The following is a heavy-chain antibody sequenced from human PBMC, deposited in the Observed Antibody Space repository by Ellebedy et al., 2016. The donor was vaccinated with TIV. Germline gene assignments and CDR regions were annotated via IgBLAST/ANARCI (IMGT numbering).Heavy chain of an antibody. Sequence: GESLKISCAASGFNFNSYALHWVRQAPGKGLGWVSLISYHGSDKYYADSVKGRFTISRDNSKNTLDLQMNNLRTEDTAVYYCARDPDAFGDQYFDLWGQGTLVIVSS. V-gene: IGHV3-30*04. CDR3: ARDPDAFGDQYFDL. D-gene: IGHD3-10*01. J-gene: IGHJ5*01. CDR1: GFNFNSYA. CDR2: ISYHGSDK.